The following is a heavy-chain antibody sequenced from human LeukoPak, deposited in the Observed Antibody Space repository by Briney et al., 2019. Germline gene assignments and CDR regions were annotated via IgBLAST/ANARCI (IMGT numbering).Heavy chain of an antibody. D-gene: IGHD3-10*01. V-gene: IGHV1-46*01. CDR3: ARDAVSVRFGDKSPSAASY. CDR1: GYTFTSYY. Sequence: ASVKVSCKASGYTFTSYYMHWVRQAPGQGLEWMGIINPSGGSTSYAQKFQGSVTMTRDTSTSTVYMELSSLRSEDTAVYYCARDAVSVRFGDKSPSAASYWGQGTLVTVSS. J-gene: IGHJ4*02. CDR2: INPSGGST.